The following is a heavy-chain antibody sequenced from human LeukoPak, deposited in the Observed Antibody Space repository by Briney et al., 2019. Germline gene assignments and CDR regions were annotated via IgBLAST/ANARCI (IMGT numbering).Heavy chain of an antibody. CDR1: GGSISSSSYY. D-gene: IGHD2-2*01. CDR2: IYYSGST. Sequence: SETLSLTCTVSGGSISSSSYYWGWIRQPPGKGLEWVGSIYYSGSTYYNPSLKSRVTISVDTSKNQFSLKLSSVTAADTAVYYCARASDIVVVPAAMGFDYWGQGTLVTVSS. CDR3: ARASDIVVVPAAMGFDY. J-gene: IGHJ4*02. V-gene: IGHV4-39*07.